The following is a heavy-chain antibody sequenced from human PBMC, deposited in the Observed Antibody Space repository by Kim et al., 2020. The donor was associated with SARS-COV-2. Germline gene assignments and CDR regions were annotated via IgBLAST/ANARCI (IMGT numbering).Heavy chain of an antibody. V-gene: IGHV3-23*01. J-gene: IGHJ4*02. CDR2: ISNSGGST. D-gene: IGHD6-25*01. CDR1: GFTFNDHA. Sequence: GGSLRLSCAASGFTFNDHAMNWVRQAPGKGLEWVAGISNSGGSTHYVDSMKGRFTISRDNSKNTLFLQMNSLRADDTATYYCARDEGGIAARVFDLWGQGTLVTVSS. CDR3: ARDEGGIAARVFDL.